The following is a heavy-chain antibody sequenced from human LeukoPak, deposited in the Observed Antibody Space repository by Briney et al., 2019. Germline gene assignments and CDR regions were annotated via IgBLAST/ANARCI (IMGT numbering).Heavy chain of an antibody. CDR2: IREDGNER. J-gene: IGHJ6*04. D-gene: IGHD3-10*02. V-gene: IGHV3-7*01. CDR1: GFTFTKHW. CDR3: AELGITMIGGV. Sequence: AGGSLRLSCVATGFTFTKHWMSWVRQSRGKGLECVAKIREDGNERHYVDSVKGRFTISRDNAKNSLYLQMNSLRAEDTAVYYCAELGITMIGGVWGKGTTVTISS.